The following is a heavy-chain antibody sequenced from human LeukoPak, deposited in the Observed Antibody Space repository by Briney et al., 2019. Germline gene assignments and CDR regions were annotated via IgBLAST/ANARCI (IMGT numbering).Heavy chain of an antibody. J-gene: IGHJ6*02. CDR3: VKVRGRSTLYGMDV. Sequence: GGSLRLSCAASGFTFSSYGMHWVRQAPGKGLEWVAVIWYDGSNKYYADSVKGRFTISRDNSKNTLYLQMSSLRAEDTAVYYCVKVRGRSTLYGMDVWGQGTTVTVSS. CDR2: IWYDGSNK. D-gene: IGHD2-15*01. CDR1: GFTFSSYG. V-gene: IGHV3-30*02.